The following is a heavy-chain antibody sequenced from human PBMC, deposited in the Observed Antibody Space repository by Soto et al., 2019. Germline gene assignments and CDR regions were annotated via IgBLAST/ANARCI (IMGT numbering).Heavy chain of an antibody. D-gene: IGHD1-26*01. CDR1: GFTFSDHY. V-gene: IGHV3-72*01. J-gene: IGHJ4*02. CDR3: ARVVGGGSYTFDY. Sequence: GGSLRLSCAASGFTFSDHYMDWVRQAPGKGLEWVGRTRNKANSYTTEYAASVKGRFTISRDDSKNSLYLQMNSLKTEDTAVYYCARVVGGGSYTFDYWGQGTLVTVSS. CDR2: TRNKANSYTT.